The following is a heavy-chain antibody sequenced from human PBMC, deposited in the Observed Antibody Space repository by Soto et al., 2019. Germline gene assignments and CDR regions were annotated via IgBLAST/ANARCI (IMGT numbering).Heavy chain of an antibody. J-gene: IGHJ5*02. V-gene: IGHV1-18*04. Sequence: ASVKVSCKASGYTFTGYYMHWVRQAPGQGLEWMGWISAYNGNTNYAQKLQGRVTMTTDTSTSTAYMELRSLRSDDTAVYYCARVVDYYGSGSNWFDPWGQGTLVTVSS. D-gene: IGHD3-10*01. CDR3: ARVVDYYGSGSNWFDP. CDR1: GYTFTGYY. CDR2: ISAYNGNT.